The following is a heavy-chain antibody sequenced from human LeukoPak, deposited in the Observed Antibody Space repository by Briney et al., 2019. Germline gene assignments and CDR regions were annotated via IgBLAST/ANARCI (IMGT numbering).Heavy chain of an antibody. D-gene: IGHD6-19*01. V-gene: IGHV4-59*08. CDR1: GGSISGYY. J-gene: IGHJ3*02. CDR2: IFYSGTI. CDR3: ARLHLAVALGAVDI. Sequence: SETLSLTCTVSGGSISGYYWSWVRQAPGKGLEWIGYIFYSGTINQNPSLKSRVAISVDTSKNQLSLRLSSVTAADTAMYYCARLHLAVALGAVDIWGQGTMVTVSS.